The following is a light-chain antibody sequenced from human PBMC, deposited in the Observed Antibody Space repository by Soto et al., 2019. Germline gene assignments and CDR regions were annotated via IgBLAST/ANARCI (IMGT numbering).Light chain of an antibody. CDR2: DAS. Sequence: EIVLTQSPATLSLSPGERATLSCRASQSVSSYLAWYQQKPGQAPRLLIYDASNRATGIPARFSGSGSGTDFTLTISSLEPEDCAAYYCQQRSNWPPTFGPGTKVDIK. CDR3: QQRSNWPPT. CDR1: QSVSSY. J-gene: IGKJ3*01. V-gene: IGKV3-11*01.